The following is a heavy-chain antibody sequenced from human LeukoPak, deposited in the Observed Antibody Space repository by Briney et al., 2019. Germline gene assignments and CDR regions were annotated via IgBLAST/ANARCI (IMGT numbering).Heavy chain of an antibody. D-gene: IGHD1-1*01. V-gene: IGHV6-1*01. CDR3: ARSTGPIDY. Sequence: SQIFSLTCAISGDSVSSNSAAWNWIRQSPSRGLEWLGRTYYRSKWSTYYAVSVKSRISINRDTSKNQISLQLNSVTPEDTAVYYCARSTGPIDYWGQGTLVTVSS. CDR1: GDSVSSNSAA. CDR2: TYYRSKWST. J-gene: IGHJ4*02.